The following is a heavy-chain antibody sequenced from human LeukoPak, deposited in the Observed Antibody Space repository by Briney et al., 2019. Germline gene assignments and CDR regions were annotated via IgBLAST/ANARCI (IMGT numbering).Heavy chain of an antibody. J-gene: IGHJ3*02. Sequence: SETLSLTCTVSGVSISSGSYYWRWIRQPAGKGLEWIGRIYTSGSTNYNPSLKSRVTISVDTSKNQFSLKLSSVTAADTAVYYCARDDYLSDAFDIWGQGTMVTVSS. CDR3: ARDDYLSDAFDI. V-gene: IGHV4-61*02. CDR1: GVSISSGSYY. CDR2: IYTSGST. D-gene: IGHD4-11*01.